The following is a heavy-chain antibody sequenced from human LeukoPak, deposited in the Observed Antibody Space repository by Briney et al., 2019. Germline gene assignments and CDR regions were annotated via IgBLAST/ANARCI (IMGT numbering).Heavy chain of an antibody. CDR1: GGSISSGDYY. Sequence: SQSLSLTCTVSGGSISSGDYYWSWHRQPPGKGLEWIGYIYYSGSTYYNPSLKSRVTISVDTSKNQFSLKLSSVTAADTAVYYCARGWSWWPSFDYWGQGTLVTVSS. V-gene: IGHV4-30-4*08. CDR3: ARGWSWWPSFDY. J-gene: IGHJ4*02. CDR2: IYYSGST. D-gene: IGHD2-15*01.